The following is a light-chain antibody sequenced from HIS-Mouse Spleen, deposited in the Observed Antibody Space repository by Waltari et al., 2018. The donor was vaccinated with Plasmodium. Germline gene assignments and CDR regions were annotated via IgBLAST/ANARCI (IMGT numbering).Light chain of an antibody. V-gene: IGLV3-19*01. CDR2: GKN. Sequence: SSELTQDPAVSVALGQTVRITCPGDSLRSFYSSWYPQKPEQAPVLVIYGKNNRPLGIPDRFSGSSSGNTASLTITGAQAEDEADYYCNSRDSSGNHLGVVFGGGTKLTVL. J-gene: IGLJ2*01. CDR3: NSRDSSGNHLGVV. CDR1: SLRSFY.